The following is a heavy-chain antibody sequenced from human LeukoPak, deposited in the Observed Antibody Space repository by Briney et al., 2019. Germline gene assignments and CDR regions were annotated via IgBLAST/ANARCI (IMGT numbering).Heavy chain of an antibody. V-gene: IGHV3-53*01. CDR2: IYSGGST. CDR3: AKSADTITMIPSAP. CDR1: EFTVSSNY. D-gene: IGHD3-22*01. Sequence: PGGSLRLSYAVSEFTVSSNYMSWVRQAPGKGLEWVSVIYSGGSTYYADSVKGRFTISRDNSKNTLYLQMNSLRAEDTAVYYCAKSADTITMIPSAPWGQGTLVTVSS. J-gene: IGHJ5*02.